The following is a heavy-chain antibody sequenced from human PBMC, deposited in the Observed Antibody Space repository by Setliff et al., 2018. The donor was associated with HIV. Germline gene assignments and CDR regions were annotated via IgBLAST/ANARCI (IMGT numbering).Heavy chain of an antibody. Sequence: SVKVSCKASRSTFNSHTINWVRQAPGQGLDWMGRIIPILGVANYAQRFQGKVTITADKSTSTAYMELTSLRFDDTAMYYCAQGAIRDSGSHITARWGQGTLVTVSS. CDR1: RSTFNSHT. J-gene: IGHJ4*02. CDR2: IIPILGVA. CDR3: AQGAIRDSGSHITAR. D-gene: IGHD3-10*01. V-gene: IGHV1-69*02.